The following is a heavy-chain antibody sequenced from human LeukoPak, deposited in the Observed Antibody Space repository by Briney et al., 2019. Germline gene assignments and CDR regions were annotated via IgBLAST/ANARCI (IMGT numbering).Heavy chain of an antibody. V-gene: IGHV1-2*02. CDR3: AREGVRGVIGLINY. D-gene: IGHD3-10*01. J-gene: IGHJ4*02. CDR1: GYTFTGYY. CDR2: INPNSGGT. Sequence: ASVKVSCKASGYTFTGYYMHWVRQAPGQGLEWMGWINPNSGGTNYAQKFQGRVTMNRDRYISKVYMELSRLRSDDTAVYYCAREGVRGVIGLINYWGQGTLVTVSS.